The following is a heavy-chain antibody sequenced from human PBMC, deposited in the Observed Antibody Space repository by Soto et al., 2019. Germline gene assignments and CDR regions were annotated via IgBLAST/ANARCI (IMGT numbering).Heavy chain of an antibody. J-gene: IGHJ5*02. Sequence: QLQLQESGPGLVKPSETLSLTCTVSGGSISSSSYYWGWIRQPPGKGLEWIGSNYYSGSTYYNPSLNSRVTISVDTSKNQFSLKLSSVTAADTAVYYCARQWGDMYYYDTKDWFDPWGQGTLVTVSS. CDR2: NYYSGST. CDR1: GGSISSSSYY. V-gene: IGHV4-39*01. CDR3: ARQWGDMYYYDTKDWFDP. D-gene: IGHD3-22*01.